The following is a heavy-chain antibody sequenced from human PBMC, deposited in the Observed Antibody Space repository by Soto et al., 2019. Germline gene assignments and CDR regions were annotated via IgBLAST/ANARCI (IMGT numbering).Heavy chain of an antibody. CDR2: IWYDGSNK. CDR3: ARDLRIVVVPAAILDVGMDV. CDR1: GFTFSSYG. J-gene: IGHJ6*02. Sequence: GGSLRLSCAASGFTFSSYGMHWVRQAPGKGLEWVAVIWYDGSNKYYADSVKGRFTISRDNSKNTLYLQMNSLRAEDTAVSYCARDLRIVVVPAAILDVGMDVWGQGTTVTVSS. V-gene: IGHV3-33*01. D-gene: IGHD2-2*02.